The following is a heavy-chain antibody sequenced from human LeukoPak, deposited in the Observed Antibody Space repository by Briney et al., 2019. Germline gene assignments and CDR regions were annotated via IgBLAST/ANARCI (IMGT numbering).Heavy chain of an antibody. Sequence: PSGTLSLTCNISGASISDYYWGWVRQSPVKGLEWIASVLFSGSHHYSPSLRSRVAISVDTSKNQFSLNLTSVTTADTAVYYCAKTGRRGYFDLWGRGTLVSVSS. V-gene: IGHV4-59*01. J-gene: IGHJ2*01. CDR3: AKTGRRGYFDL. CDR1: GASISDYY. D-gene: IGHD1-14*01. CDR2: VLFSGSH.